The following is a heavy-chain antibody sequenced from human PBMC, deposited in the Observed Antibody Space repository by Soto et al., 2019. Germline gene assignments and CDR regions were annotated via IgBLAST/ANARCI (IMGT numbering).Heavy chain of an antibody. D-gene: IGHD3-10*01. CDR1: GGSISSYY. CDR3: ARVATMVRGPDAFDI. V-gene: IGHV4-4*07. Sequence: KTSETLSLTCTVSGGSISSYYWSWIRQPAGKGLEWIGRIYTSGSTNYNPSLKSRVTMSVDTSKNQFSLKLSSVTAADTAVYYCARVATMVRGPDAFDIWGQGTMVTVSS. J-gene: IGHJ3*02. CDR2: IYTSGST.